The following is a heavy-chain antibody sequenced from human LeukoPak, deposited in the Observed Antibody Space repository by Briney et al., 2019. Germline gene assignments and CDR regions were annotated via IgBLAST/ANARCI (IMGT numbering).Heavy chain of an antibody. D-gene: IGHD6-13*01. J-gene: IGHJ4*02. CDR3: ATYDQQLAFDN. CDR2: VFYSGRT. Sequence: SETLSLTCTVSGASISRSSYYWGWIRQPPGKGLEWIGSVFYSGRTYYNPSLKIRVTISVDTSKNQFSLKLTSVTAADTAVYYCATYDQQLAFDNWGQGTLVTVSS. CDR1: GASISRSSYY. V-gene: IGHV4-39*01.